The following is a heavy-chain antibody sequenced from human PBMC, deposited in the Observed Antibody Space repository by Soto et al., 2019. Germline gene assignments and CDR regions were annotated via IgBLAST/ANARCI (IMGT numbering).Heavy chain of an antibody. V-gene: IGHV3-30-3*01. CDR3: ARAGSSSDFDY. CDR2: ISYDGSNK. D-gene: IGHD6-6*01. J-gene: IGHJ4*02. CDR1: GFTFSSYA. Sequence: PGGSLRLSXAASGFTFSSYAMHWVRQAPGKGLEWVAVISYDGSNKYYADSVKGRFTISRDNSKNTLYLQMNSLRAEDTAVYYCARAGSSSDFDYWGQGTLVTVSS.